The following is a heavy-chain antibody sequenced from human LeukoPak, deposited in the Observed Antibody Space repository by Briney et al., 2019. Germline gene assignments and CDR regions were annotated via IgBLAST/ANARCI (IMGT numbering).Heavy chain of an antibody. CDR3: ASLDY. J-gene: IGHJ4*02. Sequence: GGSLRHSCAASGFTVSSNYMSWVRQAPGKGLEWVSVIYTGGSAYYADSVKGRFSISRDNSKNTLYLQMNSLRAEDTAVYFCASLDYWGLGTLVTVSS. V-gene: IGHV3-66*01. CDR2: IYTGGSA. CDR1: GFTVSSNY.